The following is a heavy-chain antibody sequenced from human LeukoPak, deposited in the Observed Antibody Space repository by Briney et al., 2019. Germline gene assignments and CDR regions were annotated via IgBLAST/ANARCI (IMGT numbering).Heavy chain of an antibody. J-gene: IGHJ4*02. D-gene: IGHD6-13*01. CDR1: GGSFSGYY. CDR3: AGPFGQQLEPYYFDY. Sequence: TSETLSLTCAVYGGSFSGYYWSWIRQPPGKGLEWIGEINHSGSTNYNPSLKSRVTISVDTSKNQFSLKLSSVTAADTAVYYCAGPFGQQLEPYYFDYWGQGTLVTVSS. CDR2: INHSGST. V-gene: IGHV4-34*01.